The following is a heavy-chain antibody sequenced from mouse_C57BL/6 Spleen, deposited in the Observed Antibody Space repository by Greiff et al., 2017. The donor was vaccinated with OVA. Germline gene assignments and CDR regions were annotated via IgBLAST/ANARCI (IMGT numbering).Heavy chain of an antibody. V-gene: IGHV14-1*01. Sequence: VQLQQSGAELVRPGASVKLSCTASGFNIKDYYMHWVKQRPEQGLEWIGRIDPEDGDTEYAPKFQGKGTMTADTSANTAYLQLSSLTSEDTAVYYCTAYYYGSSYGGFYAMDYWGQGTSVTVSS. CDR1: GFNIKDYY. D-gene: IGHD1-1*01. J-gene: IGHJ4*01. CDR2: IDPEDGDT. CDR3: TAYYYGSSYGGFYAMDY.